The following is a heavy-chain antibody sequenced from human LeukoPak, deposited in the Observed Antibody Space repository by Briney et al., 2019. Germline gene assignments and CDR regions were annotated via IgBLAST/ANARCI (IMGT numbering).Heavy chain of an antibody. V-gene: IGHV1-69*06. CDR3: AREVSAMASFDY. CDR2: IIPIFGTA. J-gene: IGHJ4*02. Sequence: SVKVSCKASGGTFSSYAISWVRQAPGQGLEWMGGIIPIFGTANYAQKFQGRVTITADKSTSTAYMELSSLRSEDTTVYYCAREVSAMASFDYWGQGTLVTVSS. CDR1: GGTFSSYA. D-gene: IGHD5-18*01.